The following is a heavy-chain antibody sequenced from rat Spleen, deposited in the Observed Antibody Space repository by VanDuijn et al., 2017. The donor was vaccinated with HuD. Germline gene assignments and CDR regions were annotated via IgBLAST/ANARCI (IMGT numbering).Heavy chain of an antibody. CDR3: TRGPYYGYTH. D-gene: IGHD1-9*01. CDR1: GLSLTSNS. V-gene: IGHV2-4*01. J-gene: IGHJ2*01. Sequence: QVQVKESGPGLVQPSQTLSLTCTVSGLSLTSNSVSWVCQPPGKGLEWIGAIWSGGSTDYNSALKSRLSISRDTSKSQVFLKMNSLQTEDTAIYYCTRGPYYGYTHWGQGVMVTVSS. CDR2: IWSGGST.